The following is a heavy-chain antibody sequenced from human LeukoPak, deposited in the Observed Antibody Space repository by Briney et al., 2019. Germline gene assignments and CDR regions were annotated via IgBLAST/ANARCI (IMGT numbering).Heavy chain of an antibody. CDR1: GFTFSSYG. V-gene: IGHV3-30*03. J-gene: IGHJ4*02. CDR3: ASDSSFGDY. D-gene: IGHD6-6*01. CDR2: ISYDGSNK. Sequence: PGGSLRLSCAASGFTFSSYGMHWVRRAPGKGLEWVAVISYDGSNKYYADSVKGRFTISRDNSKNTLYLQVNSLRAEDTAVYYCASDSSFGDYWGQGTLVTVSS.